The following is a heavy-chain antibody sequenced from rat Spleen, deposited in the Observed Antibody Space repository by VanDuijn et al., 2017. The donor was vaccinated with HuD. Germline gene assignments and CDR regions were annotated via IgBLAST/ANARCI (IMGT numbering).Heavy chain of an antibody. CDR3: ARYGEYRYNYVRRRPMDA. CDR1: GYSITSNY. Sequence: EVQLQESGPGLVKPSQSLSLTCSVTGYSITSNYWGWIRKFPGNKMEWIGHISYSGTTSYNPSLKSRISITRDTSKNQFFLQLNSVTTEETATYYCARYGEYRYNYVRRRPMDAWGQGASVTVSS. J-gene: IGHJ4*01. CDR2: ISYSGTT. D-gene: IGHD1-5*01. V-gene: IGHV3-1*01.